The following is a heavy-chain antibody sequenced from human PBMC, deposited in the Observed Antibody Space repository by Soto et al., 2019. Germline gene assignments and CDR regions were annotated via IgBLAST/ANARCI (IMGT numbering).Heavy chain of an antibody. CDR1: GFTFSSYA. V-gene: IGHV3-23*01. CDR3: AISEGSYKGPRALDI. D-gene: IGHD1-26*01. Sequence: PGGSLRLSCAASGFTFSSYAMSWVRQAPGKGLEWVSAISGSGGSTYYADSVKGRFTISRDNSKNTLYLQMNSLRAEDTAVYYCAISEGSYKGPRALDIWGQETMVTVSS. CDR2: ISGSGGST. J-gene: IGHJ3*02.